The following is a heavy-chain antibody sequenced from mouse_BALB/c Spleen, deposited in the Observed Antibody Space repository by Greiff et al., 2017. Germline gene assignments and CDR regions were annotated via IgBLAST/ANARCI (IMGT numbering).Heavy chain of an antibody. Sequence: EVKLMESGPGLVKPSQSLSLTCTVSGYSITSDYAWNWLRQFPGNKLEWMGYISYSGSTSYNPSLKSRISITRDTSKNQFFLQLNSVTTEDTATSYCARSYGSYYAMDYWGQGTSVTVSS. V-gene: IGHV3-2*02. CDR2: ISYSGST. CDR1: GYSITSDYA. J-gene: IGHJ4*01. CDR3: ARSYGSYYAMDY. D-gene: IGHD1-1*01.